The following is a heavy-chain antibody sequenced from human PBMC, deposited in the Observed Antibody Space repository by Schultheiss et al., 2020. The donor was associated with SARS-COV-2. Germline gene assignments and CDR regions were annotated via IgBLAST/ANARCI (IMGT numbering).Heavy chain of an antibody. CDR1: GFIFTSSA. D-gene: IGHD6-19*01. Sequence: SVKVSCKASGFIFTSSAMQWVRQARGQRLEWIGWIVVGSGNTKYSQKLQGRVTMTTDTSTSTAYMELRSLRSDDTAVYYCARDRRQWLVLEKIYYFDYWGQGTLVTVSS. J-gene: IGHJ4*02. V-gene: IGHV1-58*02. CDR2: IVVGSGNT. CDR3: ARDRRQWLVLEKIYYFDY.